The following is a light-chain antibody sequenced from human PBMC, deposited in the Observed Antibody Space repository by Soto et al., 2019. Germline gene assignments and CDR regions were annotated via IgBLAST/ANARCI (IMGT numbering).Light chain of an antibody. CDR1: QSVSSSY. J-gene: IGKJ5*01. CDR2: GVS. CDR3: QQYKNGPPT. V-gene: IGKV3-15*01. Sequence: EFVLTQSPGTLSLSPGESATLXXRSSQSVSSSYLAWYQQKPGQAPRXXIYGVSTRATGIPAMFSGSGAGTEFTLTISSLHSEDSAVYFCQQYKNGPPTFGQGTRLEIK.